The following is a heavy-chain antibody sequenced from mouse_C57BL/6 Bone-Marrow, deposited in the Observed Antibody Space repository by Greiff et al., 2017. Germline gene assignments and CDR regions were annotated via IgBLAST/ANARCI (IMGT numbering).Heavy chain of an antibody. D-gene: IGHD2-1*01. Sequence: DVMLVESGGGLVQPKGSLKLSCAASGFSFNTYAMNWVRQAPGKGLEWVARIRSKSNNYATYYADSVKDRFTISRDDSESMLYLQMNNLKTEDTAMYYCVRHSGGNYYFDYWGQGTTLTVSS. CDR2: IRSKSNNYAT. V-gene: IGHV10-1*01. CDR1: GFSFNTYA. CDR3: VRHSGGNYYFDY. J-gene: IGHJ2*01.